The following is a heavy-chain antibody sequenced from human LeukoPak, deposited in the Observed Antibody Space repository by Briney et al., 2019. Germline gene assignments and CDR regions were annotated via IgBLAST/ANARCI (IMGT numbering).Heavy chain of an antibody. Sequence: GGSLRLSCAASGFTFSTNAMHWVRQAPGKGLEWMAVISFDGSSDTYADPVEGRFTISRDNSKNTLYLQMTSLRTDDTAVYYCAKDGYDFWSAYQIDLWGQGTLVTVSS. CDR3: AKDGYDFWSAYQIDL. V-gene: IGHV3-30-3*02. CDR2: ISFDGSSD. CDR1: GFTFSTNA. D-gene: IGHD3-3*01. J-gene: IGHJ5*02.